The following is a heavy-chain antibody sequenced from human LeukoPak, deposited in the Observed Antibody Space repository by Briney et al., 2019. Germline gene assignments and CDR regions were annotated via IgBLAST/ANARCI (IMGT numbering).Heavy chain of an antibody. CDR2: MYYRGNT. CDR3: ARLYGNYQNYFDY. V-gene: IGHV4-38-2*02. CDR1: GYSITNNYY. J-gene: IGHJ4*02. D-gene: IGHD1-7*01. Sequence: SETLSLTCTVSGYSITNNYYWGWIRQPPGKGLEWVGHMYYRGNTFYNPSLKSRVTISVDTSKNQFSLKLRSVTAADTAVYYCARLYGNYQNYFDYWGQGTLVTVSS.